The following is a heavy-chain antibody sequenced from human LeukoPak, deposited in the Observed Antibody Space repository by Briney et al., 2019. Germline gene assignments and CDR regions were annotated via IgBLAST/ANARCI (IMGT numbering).Heavy chain of an antibody. CDR2: INHSGST. V-gene: IGHV4-34*01. CDR3: ASRGGAYDAFDI. Sequence: SETLSLTCAVYGGSFSGYYWSWIRQPPGKGLEWIGEINHSGSTNYNPSLTSRVTISIDTSKNQFSLTLSSVTAADTAVYYCASRGGAYDAFDIWGQGTMVTVSS. D-gene: IGHD4-17*01. CDR1: GGSFSGYY. J-gene: IGHJ3*02.